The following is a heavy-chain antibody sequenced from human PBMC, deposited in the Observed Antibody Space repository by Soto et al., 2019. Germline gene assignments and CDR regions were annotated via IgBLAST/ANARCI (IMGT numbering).Heavy chain of an antibody. V-gene: IGHV5-10-1*04. CDR2: IDPSDSYT. CDR3: ARQYCSSTSCHARTHAFDF. J-gene: IGHJ3*01. D-gene: IGHD2-2*01. CDR1: GYTFTSYW. Sequence: PGESLKISCKVSGYTFTSYWISWVRQMPGKGLEWMGRIDPSDSYTRYSPSFQGQVTISADKSISTAYLQWSSLKASDTAMYYCARQYCSSTSCHARTHAFDFWGQGTMVTVSS.